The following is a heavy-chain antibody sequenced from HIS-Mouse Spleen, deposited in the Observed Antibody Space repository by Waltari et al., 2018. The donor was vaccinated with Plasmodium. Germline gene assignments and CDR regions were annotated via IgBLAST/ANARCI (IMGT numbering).Heavy chain of an antibody. CDR2: IGTAGDT. Sequence: EVQLVESGGGLVQPGGSRRLSFAASGFTFRSYDMHWVRQATGKGLEWVSAIGTAGDTYYPGSVKGRFTISRENAKNSLYLQMNSLRAGDTAVYYCARGRWNHAFDIWGQGTMVTVSS. CDR1: GFTFRSYD. V-gene: IGHV3-13*01. CDR3: ARGRWNHAFDI. J-gene: IGHJ3*02. D-gene: IGHD1-1*01.